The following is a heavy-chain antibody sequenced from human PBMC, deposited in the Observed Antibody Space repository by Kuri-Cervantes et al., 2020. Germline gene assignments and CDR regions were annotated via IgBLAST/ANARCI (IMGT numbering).Heavy chain of an antibody. CDR3: ARGRYYYYYMDV. V-gene: IGHV4-61*01. J-gene: IGHJ6*03. Sequence: SETLSLTCTVSGGSVSSGSYYWSWIRQPPGKGLGWIGYIHYSGSTNYNPSLKSRVTISVDTSKNQFSLKLSSVTAADTAVYYCARGRYYYYYMDVWGKGTTVTVSS. CDR2: IHYSGST. D-gene: IGHD3-10*01. CDR1: GGSVSSGSYY.